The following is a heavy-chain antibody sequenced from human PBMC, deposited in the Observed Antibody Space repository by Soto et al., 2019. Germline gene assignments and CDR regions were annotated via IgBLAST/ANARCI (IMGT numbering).Heavy chain of an antibody. V-gene: IGHV2-26*01. CDR3: ARIRGWWYDSSVGQFDY. CDR2: IFSNDEK. J-gene: IGHJ4*02. CDR1: GFSLSNARMG. D-gene: IGHD3-22*01. Sequence: QVTLKESGPVLVKPTETLTLACTVSGFSLSNARMGVSWIRQLPGKALEWLAHIFSNDEKSYSTSLKSRLNITTDTSKSQVVLTMTNMDPVDTATYYCARIRGWWYDSSVGQFDYWGQGTLVTVSS.